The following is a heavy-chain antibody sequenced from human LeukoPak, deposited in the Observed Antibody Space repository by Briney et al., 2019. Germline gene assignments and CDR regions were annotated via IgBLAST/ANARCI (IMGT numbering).Heavy chain of an antibody. CDR2: ISSSSSTI. D-gene: IGHD2-2*01. V-gene: IGHV3-48*04. CDR1: GFTFSTYS. CDR3: AKDLSWGYCSSTSCYPLDY. Sequence: GGSLRLSCAASGFTFSTYSIDWVRQAPGKGLEWISYISSSSSTIDFADSVKGRFTISRDNARNSVYLQMNSLRAEDTAVYYCAKDLSWGYCSSTSCYPLDYWGQGTLVTVSS. J-gene: IGHJ4*02.